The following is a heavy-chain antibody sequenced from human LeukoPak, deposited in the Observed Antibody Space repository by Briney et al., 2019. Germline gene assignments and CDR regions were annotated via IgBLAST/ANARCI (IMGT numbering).Heavy chain of an antibody. CDR1: GYTFTGYY. J-gene: IGHJ5*02. CDR2: INPNSGGT. CDR3: ARVGTYSSSWYGWFDP. V-gene: IGHV1-2*02. Sequence: GASVTVSFKASGYTFTGYYMHWVRQAPGQGLEWMGWINPNSGGTNYAQKFQGRVTMTRDTSISTAYMELSRLRSDDTAVYYCARVGTYSSSWYGWFDPWGQGTLVTVSS. D-gene: IGHD6-13*01.